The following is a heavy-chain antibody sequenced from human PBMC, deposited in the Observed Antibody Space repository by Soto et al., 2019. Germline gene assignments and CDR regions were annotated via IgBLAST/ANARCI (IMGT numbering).Heavy chain of an antibody. J-gene: IGHJ4*02. CDR2: IYPYDSDI. V-gene: IGHV5-51*01. Sequence: ESLKISFKGAGYSFALYWIGWVRQMPGKGLEWMGIIYPYDSDIRYSPSFQGQVTVSADKSISTAYLQWSSLKASDTAIYYCARQYGSGSFDYWGQGTLVTVSS. D-gene: IGHD3-10*01. CDR1: GYSFALYW. CDR3: ARQYGSGSFDY.